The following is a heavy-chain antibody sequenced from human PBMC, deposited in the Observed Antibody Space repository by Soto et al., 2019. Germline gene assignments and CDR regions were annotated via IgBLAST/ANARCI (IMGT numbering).Heavy chain of an antibody. CDR3: ARDSFYSEGRPYYDILTGLDY. CDR1: GYTFTSDD. CDR2: MNPNSGNT. J-gene: IGHJ4*02. V-gene: IGHV1-8*01. Sequence: GASVKVSCKASGYTFTSDDINWVRQATGQGLEWMGWMNPNSGNTGYAQKFQGWVTMTRDTSISTAYMELSRLRSDDTAVYYCARDSFYSEGRPYYDILTGLDYWGQGTLVTVSS. D-gene: IGHD3-9*01.